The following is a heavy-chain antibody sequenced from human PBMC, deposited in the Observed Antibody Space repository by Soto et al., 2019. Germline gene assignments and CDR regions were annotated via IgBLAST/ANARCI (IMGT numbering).Heavy chain of an antibody. CDR3: ARDEALYYYDSSGYYAGY. CDR1: GFTFSSYG. D-gene: IGHD3-22*01. J-gene: IGHJ4*02. Sequence: PGGSLRLSCAASGFTFSSYGMHWVRQAPGKGLEWVAVIWYDGSNKYYADSVKGRFTISRDNSKNTLYLQMNSLRAEDTAVYYCARDEALYYYDSSGYYAGYWGQGTLVTVSS. V-gene: IGHV3-33*01. CDR2: IWYDGSNK.